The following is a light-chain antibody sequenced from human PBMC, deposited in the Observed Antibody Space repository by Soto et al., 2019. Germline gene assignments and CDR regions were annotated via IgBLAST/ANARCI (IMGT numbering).Light chain of an antibody. V-gene: IGLV2-14*01. J-gene: IGLJ2*01. CDR3: SAYTSSSTFV. CDR2: DVS. CDR1: SRDVGGYNN. Sequence: QSALTQPASVSGSPGQSITISCTGTSRDVGGYNNVSWYQQHPGKAPKLMIYDVSNRPSGVSNRFSGSKSGNTASLTISGLQAEDEADYYCSAYTSSSTFVFGGGTKLAVL.